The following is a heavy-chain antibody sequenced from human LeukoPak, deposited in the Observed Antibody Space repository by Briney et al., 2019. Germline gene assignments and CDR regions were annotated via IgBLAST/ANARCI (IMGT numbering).Heavy chain of an antibody. V-gene: IGHV4-34*01. CDR1: GGSFSGYY. CDR2: INHSGSP. Sequence: PSETLSLTCAVYGGSFSGYYWGWIRQPPGKGLEWIGEINHSGSPNYNPSLKSRVTISVDTSKSQFSLKLSSVTAADTAVYYRASVVVVPAAITSVGYFDYWGQGTLVTVSS. CDR3: ASVVVVPAAITSVGYFDY. J-gene: IGHJ4*02. D-gene: IGHD2-2*02.